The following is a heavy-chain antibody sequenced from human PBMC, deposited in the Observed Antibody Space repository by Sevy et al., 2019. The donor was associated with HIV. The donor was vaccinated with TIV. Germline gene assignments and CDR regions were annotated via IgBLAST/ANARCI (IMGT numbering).Heavy chain of an antibody. CDR3: ARDAAIAAQGELDP. CDR1: GYTFTSYG. V-gene: IGHV1-18*01. CDR2: ISAYNGNT. D-gene: IGHD6-13*01. J-gene: IGHJ5*02. Sequence: ASVKVSCKASGYTFTSYGISWVRQAPGQGLEWMGWISAYNGNTNYAQKLQGRVTMTRDTSISTAYMELNRLRFDDTAVYYCARDAAIAAQGELDPWGQGTLVTVSS.